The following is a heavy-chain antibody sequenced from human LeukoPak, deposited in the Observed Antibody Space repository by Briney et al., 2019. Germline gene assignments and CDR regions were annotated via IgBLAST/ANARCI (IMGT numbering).Heavy chain of an antibody. CDR3: AKDVRASYYYMDV. V-gene: IGHV3-9*01. Sequence: PGGSLRLSCAASGFTFYDYAMHGVRHAPGKGLEGVSGISWNSGSIGYADSVKGRFTISRDNAKNSLYLQMNSLRAEDTALYYCAKDVRASYYYMDVWGKGTTVTISS. CDR2: ISWNSGSI. CDR1: GFTFYDYA. J-gene: IGHJ6*03.